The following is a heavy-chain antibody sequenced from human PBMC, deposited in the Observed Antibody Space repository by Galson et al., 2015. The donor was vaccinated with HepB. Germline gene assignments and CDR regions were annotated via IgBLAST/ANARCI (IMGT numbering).Heavy chain of an antibody. CDR3: TRRGLQREFDY. D-gene: IGHD6-25*01. J-gene: IGHJ4*02. CDR2: GDKT. V-gene: IGHV3-23*01. Sequence: GDKTFYADSVKGRFTISRDNSKNTLYLQMNSLRAEDTALYYCTRRGLQREFDYWGQGTLVTVSS.